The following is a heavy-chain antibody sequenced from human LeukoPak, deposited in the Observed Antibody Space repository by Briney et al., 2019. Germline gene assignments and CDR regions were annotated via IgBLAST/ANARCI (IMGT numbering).Heavy chain of an antibody. D-gene: IGHD3-10*01. CDR3: ARYYYGSGSYYKRDWFDP. V-gene: IGHV4-4*07. Sequence: SETLSLTCTVSGGSISSYYWSWIRQPAGKGLEWIGRIYTSGSTNYNPSLKSRVTMSVDTSKNQFSLKLSSVTAADTAVYYCARYYYGSGSYYKRDWFDPWGQGTLVTVSS. J-gene: IGHJ5*02. CDR2: IYTSGST. CDR1: GGSISSYY.